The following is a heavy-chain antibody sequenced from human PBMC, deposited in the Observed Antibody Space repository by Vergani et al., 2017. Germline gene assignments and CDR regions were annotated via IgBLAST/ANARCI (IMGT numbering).Heavy chain of an antibody. CDR3: ARDKFSSYFDS. D-gene: IGHD2-2*01. V-gene: IGHV4-59*12. CDR1: GGSMSGYY. CDR2: MYHGGST. Sequence: QVRLQESGPGLVKPSETLSLTCSVSGGSMSGYYWSWIRQPPGKELEWIGYMYHGGSTSYNPSLKSRVTISIDRSKNQLSLKVTSVTAADTAVYYCARDKFSSYFDSWGQGSLVTVSS. J-gene: IGHJ4*02.